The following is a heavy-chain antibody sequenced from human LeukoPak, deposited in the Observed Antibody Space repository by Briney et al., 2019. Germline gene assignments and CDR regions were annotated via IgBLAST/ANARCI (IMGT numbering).Heavy chain of an antibody. CDR2: ISAYNGNT. D-gene: IGHD2-2*02. J-gene: IGHJ4*02. Sequence: ASVKVSCKASGGTFSSYAISWVRQAPGQGLEWMGWISAYNGNTNYAQKLQGRVAMTTDTSTSTAYMELRSLRSDDTAVYYCARTGDVVVPAAIRGDYWGQGTLVTVSS. CDR1: GGTFSSYA. V-gene: IGHV1-18*01. CDR3: ARTGDVVVPAAIRGDY.